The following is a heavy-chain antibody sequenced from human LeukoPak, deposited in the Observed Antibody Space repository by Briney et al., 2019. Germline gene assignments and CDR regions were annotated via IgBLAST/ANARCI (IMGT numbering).Heavy chain of an antibody. D-gene: IGHD1-1*01. CDR2: IIPIFGTA. V-gene: IGHV1-69*05. CDR1: GFTFSSYA. CDR3: ARDRYDERRGNQYYFDY. Sequence: PGGSLRLSCAASGFTFSSYAISWVRQAPGQGLEWMGGIIPIFGTANYAQKFQGRVTITTDESTSTAYMELSSLRSEDTAVYYCARDRYDERRGNQYYFDYWGQGTLVTVSS. J-gene: IGHJ4*02.